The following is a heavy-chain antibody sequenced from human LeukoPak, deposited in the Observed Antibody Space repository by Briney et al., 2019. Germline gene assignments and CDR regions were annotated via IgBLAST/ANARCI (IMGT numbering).Heavy chain of an antibody. V-gene: IGHV1-69*05. J-gene: IGHJ4*02. Sequence: SVKVSCKASGGTFSSYAISWVRQAPGQGLEWMGRIIPIFGTANYAQKFQGRVTITTDESTSTAYMELSSLRSEGTAVYYCARERPYDYVWGSYRYAYDYWGQGTLVTVSS. CDR1: GGTFSSYA. CDR2: IIPIFGTA. D-gene: IGHD3-16*02. CDR3: ARERPYDYVWGSYRYAYDY.